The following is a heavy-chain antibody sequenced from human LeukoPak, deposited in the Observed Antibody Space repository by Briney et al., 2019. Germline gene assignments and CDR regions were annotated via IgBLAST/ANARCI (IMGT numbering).Heavy chain of an antibody. CDR3: ARDSSPALYYYDSSGYSFDY. Sequence: GGSLRLSCTASGFTFSTYSMNWVRQAPGKGLEWVSSIGSSSSYIYYADSVKGRFTISRDNAKNSLYLHMNSLRAEDTAVYYCARDSSPALYYYDSSGYSFDYWGQGTLVTVSS. D-gene: IGHD3-22*01. J-gene: IGHJ4*02. V-gene: IGHV3-21*01. CDR2: IGSSSSYI. CDR1: GFTFSTYS.